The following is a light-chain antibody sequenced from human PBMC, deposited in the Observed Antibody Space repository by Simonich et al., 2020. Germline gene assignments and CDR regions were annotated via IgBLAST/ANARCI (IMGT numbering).Light chain of an antibody. CDR2: EVS. J-gene: IGKJ1*01. Sequence: DIVMTQTPLSLSVTPGQPASISCKSSQSLLHSDGKTYLYWYLQKPGQSPQLLIYEVSNQCSGVPDRFSGSGSGTDFTLKISRVEAEDVGVYYCMQSIQLPRTFGQGTKVEIK. V-gene: IGKV2D-29*02. CDR1: QSLLHSDGKTY. CDR3: MQSIQLPRT.